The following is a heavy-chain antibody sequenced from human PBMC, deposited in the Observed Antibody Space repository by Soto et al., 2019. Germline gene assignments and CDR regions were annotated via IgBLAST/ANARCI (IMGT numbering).Heavy chain of an antibody. CDR1: GFTFSSYG. CDR3: ARDSGGY. CDR2: IWYDGSNK. Sequence: GGSLRLSCAASGFTFSSYGMHWVRQAPGKGLEWVAVIWYDGSNKYYADSVKGRFTISRDNAKNSLYLQMNSLRAEDTAVYYCARDSGGYWGQGTLVTVSS. J-gene: IGHJ4*02. V-gene: IGHV3-33*01. D-gene: IGHD3-10*01.